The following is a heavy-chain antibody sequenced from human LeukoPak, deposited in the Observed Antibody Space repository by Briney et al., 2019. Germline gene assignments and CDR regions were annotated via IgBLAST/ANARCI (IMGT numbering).Heavy chain of an antibody. Sequence: SETLSLTCTVSGGSISSNYWSWIRQPPGKGLEWIGYIYYSGSTSYNPSLKSRVTISVDTSKNQFSLKLTSVTAADTAVYYCARVYYDSFGGYFDYWGQGTLVTVSS. CDR2: IYYSGST. J-gene: IGHJ4*02. D-gene: IGHD3-22*01. V-gene: IGHV4-59*08. CDR1: GGSISSNY. CDR3: ARVYYDSFGGYFDY.